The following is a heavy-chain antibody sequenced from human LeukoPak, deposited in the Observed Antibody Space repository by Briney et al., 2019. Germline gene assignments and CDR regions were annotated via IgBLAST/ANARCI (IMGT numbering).Heavy chain of an antibody. CDR2: ISYDGSNK. CDR3: ARDGMGIAAAGTRITIDY. V-gene: IGHV3-30*03. D-gene: IGHD6-13*01. J-gene: IGHJ4*02. CDR1: GFPFSSYG. Sequence: PGGSLRLSCAASGFPFSSYGMHWVRQAPGKGLEWVAVISYDGSNKYYADSVKGRFTISRDNSKNTLYLQMNSLRAEDTAVYYCARDGMGIAAAGTRITIDYWGQGTLVTVSS.